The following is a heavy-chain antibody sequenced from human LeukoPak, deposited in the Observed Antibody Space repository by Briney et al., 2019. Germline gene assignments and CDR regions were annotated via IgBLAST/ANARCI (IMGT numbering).Heavy chain of an antibody. V-gene: IGHV3-7*01. J-gene: IGHJ4*02. Sequence: GGSLRLSCAASGFTFSGFWMRWVRQAPGKGLEWVANMKQDGSERNYFDSVKGRFTISRDNAQNSLYLQMNSLRAEDTAVYYCAREGITYSADHWGQGTLVTVSS. CDR3: AREGITYSADH. D-gene: IGHD2-21*01. CDR1: GFTFSGFW. CDR2: MKQDGSER.